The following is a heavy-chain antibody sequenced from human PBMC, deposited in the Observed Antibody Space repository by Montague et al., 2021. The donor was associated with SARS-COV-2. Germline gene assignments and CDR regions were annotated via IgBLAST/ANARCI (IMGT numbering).Heavy chain of an antibody. CDR3: ARHRRAPYCSGGSCYSPPGWLDP. J-gene: IGHJ5*02. D-gene: IGHD2-15*01. CDR1: GGSIGSYY. Sequence: SETLSLTCTVSGGSIGSYYWSWIRQPPGKGLEWIGYIYYSGSTNYNPSLKSRVTISVDTSKNQFSLKLSSVTAADTAVYYCARHRRAPYCSGGSCYSPPGWLDPWGQGTLVTVSS. V-gene: IGHV4-59*08. CDR2: IYYSGST.